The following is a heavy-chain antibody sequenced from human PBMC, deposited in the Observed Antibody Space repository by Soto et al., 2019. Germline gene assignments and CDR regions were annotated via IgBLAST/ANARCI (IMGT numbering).Heavy chain of an antibody. CDR1: GGSVNGYY. V-gene: IGHV4-34*01. D-gene: IGHD3-3*01. Sequence: PSETLSLTCAAYGGSVNGYYWNWIRQPPGKGLEWIGEINHTGSTHYNPFLKSRVTMSVDTSKNQFSLRLSSVTAADTAIYSCATRITVFGLLIPPFDPWGQGTQVTVS. CDR3: ATRITVFGLLIPPFDP. J-gene: IGHJ5*02. CDR2: INHTGST.